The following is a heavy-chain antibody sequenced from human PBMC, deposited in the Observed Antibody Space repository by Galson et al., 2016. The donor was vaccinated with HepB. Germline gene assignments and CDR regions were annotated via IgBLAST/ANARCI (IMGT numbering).Heavy chain of an antibody. D-gene: IGHD3-10*01. CDR2: MNANSGNT. V-gene: IGHV1-8*01. CDR3: TRGGVVRIDP. CDR1: GYTFTTYD. J-gene: IGHJ5*02. Sequence: SVKVSCKASGYTFTTYDINWVRQATGQGLEWMGWMNANSGNTGYAQKFQGRVIMTRNTSISTAYMELTNLRSEDTAVYYCTRGGVVRIDPWGQGTLVIVSS.